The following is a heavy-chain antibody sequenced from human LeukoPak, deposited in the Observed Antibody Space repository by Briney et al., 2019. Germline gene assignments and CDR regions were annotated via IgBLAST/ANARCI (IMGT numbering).Heavy chain of an antibody. V-gene: IGHV4-61*08. CDR1: GGSISSGGYY. D-gene: IGHD6-19*01. CDR2: IYYSGST. Sequence: PSETLSLTCTVSGGSISSGGYYWSWIRQHPGKGLEWIGYIYYSGSTNYNPSLKSRVTISVDTSKNQFSLKLSSVTAADTAVYYCARASYSSGWYFEDFEDGFFDYWGQGTLVTVSS. J-gene: IGHJ4*02. CDR3: ARASYSSGWYFEDFEDGFFDY.